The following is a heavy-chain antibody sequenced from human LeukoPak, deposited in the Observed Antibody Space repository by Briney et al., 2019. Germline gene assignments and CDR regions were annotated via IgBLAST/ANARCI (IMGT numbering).Heavy chain of an antibody. CDR3: ARGDGDYADH. J-gene: IGHJ5*02. V-gene: IGHV3-74*01. D-gene: IGHD4-17*01. CDR1: GFTFSSNW. Sequence: GGPLRLSCAASGFTFSSNWMHWVRQAPGKGLAWVSRINTDGSSTTYADSVKGRFTISRDNAKNTLYLQMNSLRAEDTAVYFCARGDGDYADHWGQGTLVTVSS. CDR2: INTDGSST.